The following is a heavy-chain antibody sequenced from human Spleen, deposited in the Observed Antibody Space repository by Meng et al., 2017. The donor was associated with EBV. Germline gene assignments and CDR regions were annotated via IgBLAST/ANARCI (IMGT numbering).Heavy chain of an antibody. Sequence: QVQLRESGPGLVSPWETLSLTCTVFGGSVFRVNYVWSGGRQPPWKGLEYIGYVYCAGSPNYNPSLKSRITISMDTSKIQVSLKLTSVTAADTAVYYCARDCGVRGEWGQGTLVTVSS. CDR3: ARDCGVRGE. D-gene: IGHD2-21*01. J-gene: IGHJ4*02. CDR1: GGSVFRVNYV. CDR2: VYCAGSP. V-gene: IGHV4-61*01.